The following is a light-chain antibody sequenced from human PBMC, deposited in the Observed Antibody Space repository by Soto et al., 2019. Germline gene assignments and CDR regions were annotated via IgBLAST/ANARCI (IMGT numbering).Light chain of an antibody. V-gene: IGLV1-47*01. CDR1: SSNIGSNY. Sequence: QSVLTQPPSASGTPGQRVTISCSGSSSNIGSNYVYWYQQLPGTAPKLLIYRNNQRPSGVPDRFSGSKSGTSASLAISGLRSEDEADYYCAAWDDSLSGWVGFGGGTKVTVL. CDR3: AAWDDSLSGWVG. J-gene: IGLJ2*01. CDR2: RNN.